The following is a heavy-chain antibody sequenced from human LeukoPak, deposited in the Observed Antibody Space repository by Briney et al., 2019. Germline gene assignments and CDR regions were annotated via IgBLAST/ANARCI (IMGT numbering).Heavy chain of an antibody. CDR3: ARDGQGAPGY. Sequence: PGGSLRLSCAASGFTFSSYSMNWVRKAPGKGLEWVSSISSSSSYIYYADSVKGRFTISRDNAKNSLYLQMNSLRAEDTAVYYCARDGQGAPGYWGQGTLVTVSS. V-gene: IGHV3-21*01. CDR2: ISSSSSYI. J-gene: IGHJ4*02. D-gene: IGHD2-2*01. CDR1: GFTFSSYS.